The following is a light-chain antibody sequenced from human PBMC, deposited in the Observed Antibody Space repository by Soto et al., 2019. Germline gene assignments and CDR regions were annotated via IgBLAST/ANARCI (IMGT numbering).Light chain of an antibody. Sequence: EIVLTQSPGTLSLSPGERVTLSCRASQTVGKNYLAWYQQKPGQAPRLLVYDASTRATGVPDRFSGSGSGTGFPLTISRLEPEDFAVYYCQQYAYSPLTFGGGTKVDIK. V-gene: IGKV3-20*01. J-gene: IGKJ4*01. CDR3: QQYAYSPLT. CDR1: QTVGKNY. CDR2: DAS.